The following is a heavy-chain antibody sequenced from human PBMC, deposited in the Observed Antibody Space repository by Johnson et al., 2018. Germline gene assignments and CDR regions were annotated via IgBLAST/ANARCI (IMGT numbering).Heavy chain of an antibody. CDR3: AKVSHLYYYYYYMDV. D-gene: IGHD3-3*02. V-gene: IGHV3-30*18. CDR1: GFTFSSYG. Sequence: QVQLVQSGGGLVQPGGSLRLSCAASGFTFSSYGMHWVRQAPGKGLEWVAVISYDGSNKYYADAVKGRFTISRDNSKNTLYLQMNSLRAEDPAVYYCAKVSHLYYYYYYMDVCGRGTTVTVSS. J-gene: IGHJ6*03. CDR2: ISYDGSNK.